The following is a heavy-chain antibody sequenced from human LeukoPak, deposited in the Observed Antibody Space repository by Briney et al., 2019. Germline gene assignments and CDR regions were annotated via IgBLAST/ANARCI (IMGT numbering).Heavy chain of an antibody. CDR1: GFTFSSYA. J-gene: IGHJ4*02. CDR3: ASNRRDDYGEFFDY. V-gene: IGHV3-30-3*01. Sequence: PGGSLRLSCAASGFTFSSYAMSWVRQAPGKGLEWVAVISYDGSNKYYADSVKGRFTISRDNSKNTLYLQMNSLRAEDTAVYYCASNRRDDYGEFFDYWGQGTLVTVSS. CDR2: ISYDGSNK. D-gene: IGHD4-17*01.